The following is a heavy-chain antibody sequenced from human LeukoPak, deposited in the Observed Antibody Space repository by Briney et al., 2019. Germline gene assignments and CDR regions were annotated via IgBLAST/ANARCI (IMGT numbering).Heavy chain of an antibody. V-gene: IGHV3-23*01. Sequence: GGSLRLSCAASGFSFSSYAMSWVRQAPGKGLEWVSVITGSGGSTYYADSVKGRFTVSRGNAKDSLYLQMNSLRDEDTAMFYCARVGDGYSVNYFDYWGQGTLVAVSS. CDR2: ITGSGGST. D-gene: IGHD5-24*01. CDR3: ARVGDGYSVNYFDY. J-gene: IGHJ4*02. CDR1: GFSFSSYA.